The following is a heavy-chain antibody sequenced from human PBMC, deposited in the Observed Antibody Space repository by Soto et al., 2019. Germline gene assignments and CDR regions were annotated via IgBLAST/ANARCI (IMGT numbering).Heavy chain of an antibody. D-gene: IGHD6-13*01. CDR1: GGSFSGYY. CDR3: ARGTSSSWYGFGY. V-gene: IGHV4-34*01. Sequence: QVQLQQWGAGLLKPSETLSLTCAVYGGSFSGYYWSWIRQPPGKGLEWIGEINHSGSTNYNPSLTSRVTIAADTSKNQFSLKLSSVTAADTAVYYCARGTSSSWYGFGYWGQGTLVTVSS. CDR2: INHSGST. J-gene: IGHJ4*02.